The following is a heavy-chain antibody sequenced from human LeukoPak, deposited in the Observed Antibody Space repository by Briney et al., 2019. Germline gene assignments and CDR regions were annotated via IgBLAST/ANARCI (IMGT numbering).Heavy chain of an antibody. Sequence: ASVKVSCKASGYTFTSYYMHWVRQAPGQGLEWMGIINPSGGSTSYAQKFQGRVTMTRDTSISTAYMELSRLRSDDTAVYYCARGIAVAGLIDYWGQGTLVTVSS. J-gene: IGHJ4*02. V-gene: IGHV1-46*01. CDR1: GYTFTSYY. CDR3: ARGIAVAGLIDY. CDR2: INPSGGST. D-gene: IGHD6-19*01.